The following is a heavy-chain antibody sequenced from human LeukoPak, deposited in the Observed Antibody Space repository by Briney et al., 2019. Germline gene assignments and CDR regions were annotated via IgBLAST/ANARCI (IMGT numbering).Heavy chain of an antibody. CDR1: GGSISSGDYY. CDR3: ARDKEMATIPVFDY. D-gene: IGHD5-24*01. Sequence: PSQTLSLTCTVSGGSISSGDYYWSWIRQPPGKGLEWIGYIYYSGSTCYNPSLKSRVTISVDTSKNQFSLKLSSVTAADTAVYYCARDKEMATIPVFDYWGQGTLVTVSS. CDR2: IYYSGST. J-gene: IGHJ4*02. V-gene: IGHV4-30-4*08.